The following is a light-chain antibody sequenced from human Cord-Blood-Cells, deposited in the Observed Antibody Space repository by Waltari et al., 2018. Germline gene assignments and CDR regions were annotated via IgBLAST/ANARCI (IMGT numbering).Light chain of an antibody. Sequence: QSALTQPRSVSGSPGQSVTISCTGTSSDVGGSNYVSWYQQHPGKAPKLMIYDVSKRPSGVPDRFSGSKSGNTASLTISWLQAEDEADYYCCSYAGSYTWVFGGGTKLTVL. CDR2: DVS. V-gene: IGLV2-11*01. J-gene: IGLJ3*02. CDR1: SSDVGGSNY. CDR3: CSYAGSYTWV.